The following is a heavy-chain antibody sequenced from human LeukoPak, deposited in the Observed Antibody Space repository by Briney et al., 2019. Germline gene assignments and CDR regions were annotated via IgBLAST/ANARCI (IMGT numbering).Heavy chain of an antibody. CDR2: ISAYNGNT. D-gene: IGHD6-19*01. CDR1: GYTFTSYG. CDR3: ARDSEYSSGWYLDY. V-gene: IGHV1-18*01. J-gene: IGHJ4*02. Sequence: ASVKVSCKASGYTFTSYGISWVRQDPGQGLEWMGWISAYNGNTNYAQKLQGRVTMTTDTSTSTAYMELRSLRSDDTAVYYCARDSEYSSGWYLDYWGQGTRVTVSS.